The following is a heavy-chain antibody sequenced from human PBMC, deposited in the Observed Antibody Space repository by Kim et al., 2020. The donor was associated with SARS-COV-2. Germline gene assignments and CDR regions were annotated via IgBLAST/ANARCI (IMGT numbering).Heavy chain of an antibody. J-gene: IGHJ1*01. Sequence: GGSLRLSCAASGFTFNNYAMSWVRQAPGKGLEWVSGIRDSGGSTKYADSVKGRFSISRDNSKNTLYLQMDSRRAEDTAVYYCAKVTSGSSGWFEYFQHWGQGTRVTVSS. CDR1: GFTFNNYA. D-gene: IGHD6-19*01. CDR3: AKVTSGSSGWFEYFQH. V-gene: IGHV3-23*01. CDR2: IRDSGGST.